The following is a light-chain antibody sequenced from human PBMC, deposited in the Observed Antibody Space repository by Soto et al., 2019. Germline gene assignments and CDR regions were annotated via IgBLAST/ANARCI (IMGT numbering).Light chain of an antibody. J-gene: IGKJ4*01. V-gene: IGKV3-11*01. CDR2: DAS. CDR1: QSVSNS. Sequence: EILLTQSPATLSLSPGERATLSCRASQSVSNSLVWYQQKAGQAPRLLIYDASNRVTGIPARFSGSGSGTDFTLIISSLEPEDFAVYYCQQRSNWPLTFGGGTKVEIK. CDR3: QQRSNWPLT.